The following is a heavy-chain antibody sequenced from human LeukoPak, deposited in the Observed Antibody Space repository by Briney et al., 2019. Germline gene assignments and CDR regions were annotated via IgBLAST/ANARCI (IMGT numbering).Heavy chain of an antibody. Sequence: GGSLRLSCAASGFTFSSYSMNWVRQAPGKGLEWVSYISSSSSTIYYADSVKGRFTISRDNAKNSLYLQMNSLRAEDTAVYYCARDSSGWYGYYYYGMDVWGQGTTVTVSS. CDR1: GFTFSSYS. V-gene: IGHV3-48*04. CDR3: ARDSSGWYGYYYYGMDV. CDR2: ISSSSSTI. D-gene: IGHD6-19*01. J-gene: IGHJ6*02.